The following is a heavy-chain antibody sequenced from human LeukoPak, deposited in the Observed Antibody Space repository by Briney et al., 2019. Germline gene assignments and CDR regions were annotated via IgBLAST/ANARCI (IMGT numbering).Heavy chain of an antibody. CDR1: GFTSSSYG. CDR2: NSGTGGST. J-gene: IGHJ4*02. D-gene: IGHD6-19*01. V-gene: IGHV3-23*01. Sequence: GTLSSSCAASGFTSSSYGMSWVRQPQGRGLKWVPVNSGTGGSTYYADSVRGRSTTSRNISKTTLNLQRNSLRAETTAGYYCAKDLMWLVPRYYFDYWGQGTLGTVSS. CDR3: AKDLMWLVPRYYFDY.